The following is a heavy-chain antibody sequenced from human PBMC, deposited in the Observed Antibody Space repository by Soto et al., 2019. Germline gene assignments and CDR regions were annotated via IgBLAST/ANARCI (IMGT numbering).Heavy chain of an antibody. Sequence: QVQLQQWGAGLLKPSETLSLTCAVYGGSFRGYYWCWIRQPPGKGLEWIGEINCSGGTNYNPSLKIRVTISVDTSKNQFSLKLSSVTDADTTLYYCARATRYCTNGVCYGGIPPVWFDPWGQGNLVTVSS. V-gene: IGHV4-34*01. J-gene: IGHJ5*02. CDR1: GGSFRGYY. D-gene: IGHD2-8*01. CDR2: INCSGGT. CDR3: ARATRYCTNGVCYGGIPPVWFDP.